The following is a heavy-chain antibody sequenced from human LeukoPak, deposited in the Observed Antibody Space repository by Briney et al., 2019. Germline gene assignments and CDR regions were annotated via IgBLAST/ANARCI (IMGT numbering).Heavy chain of an antibody. CDR3: ARSDTGDYYYYGMDV. CDR2: INHSGST. Sequence: SETLSLTCAVYGGSFTGNYWRWIRQPPGKGLEWIGEINHSGSTKYNPSLKSRVTMSVDASTNQFFLRLTSVTAADTAVYYCARSDTGDYYYYGMDVWGQGTTVTVSS. J-gene: IGHJ6*02. V-gene: IGHV4-34*10. CDR1: GGSFTGNY. D-gene: IGHD1-14*01.